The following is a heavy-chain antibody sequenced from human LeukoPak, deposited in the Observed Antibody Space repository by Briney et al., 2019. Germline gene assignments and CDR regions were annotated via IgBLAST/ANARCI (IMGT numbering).Heavy chain of an antibody. CDR3: ARGAGSGPGYSSGWYFDY. V-gene: IGHV4-30-2*01. CDR1: GGSISSGDYY. J-gene: IGHJ4*02. CDR2: IYHSGST. D-gene: IGHD6-19*01. Sequence: SETLSLTCTVSGGSISSGDYYWSWIRQPPGKGLEWIGYIYHSGSTFYNPSLKSRVTISVDRSKNQFSLKLSSVTAADTAVYYCARGAGSGPGYSSGWYFDYWGQGTLVTVSS.